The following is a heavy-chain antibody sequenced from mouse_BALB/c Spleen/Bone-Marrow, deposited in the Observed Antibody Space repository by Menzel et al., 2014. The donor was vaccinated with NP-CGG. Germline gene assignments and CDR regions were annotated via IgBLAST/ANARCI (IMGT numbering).Heavy chain of an antibody. CDR2: INPSNGRI. CDR3: ARKYYGSSYVWYFDV. D-gene: IGHD1-1*01. V-gene: IGHV1S81*02. Sequence: QVQLQQPGAELVKPGASVKLSCKASGYTFTSYWIQWVKQRPGQGLEWIGEINPSNGRINYNEKFKSKATLTVDKSSSTAYMQLSSLTSEDSAVYYCARKYYGSSYVWYFDVWGAGTTVTVSS. CDR1: GYTFTSYW. J-gene: IGHJ1*01.